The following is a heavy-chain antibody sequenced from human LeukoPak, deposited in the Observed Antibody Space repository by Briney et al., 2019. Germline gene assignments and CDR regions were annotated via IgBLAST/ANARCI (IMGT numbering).Heavy chain of an antibody. J-gene: IGHJ3*02. CDR1: GFTFDDYG. Sequence: GGSLRLSCAASGFTFDDYGMSWVRQAPGKGLEWVSGISWNSGSIGYADSVKGRFTISRDNAKNSLYLQMNSLRAEDTALYYCAKDVYDSSGYAFGIWGQGTMVTVSS. CDR3: AKDVYDSSGYAFGI. D-gene: IGHD3-22*01. CDR2: ISWNSGSI. V-gene: IGHV3-9*01.